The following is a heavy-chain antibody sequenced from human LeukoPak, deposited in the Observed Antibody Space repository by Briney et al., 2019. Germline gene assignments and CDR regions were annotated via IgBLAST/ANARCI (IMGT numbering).Heavy chain of an antibody. V-gene: IGHV3-15*01. CDR3: TTLAWPGY. D-gene: IGHD5-12*01. CDR2: IKSKTDGGTA. Sequence: PGGSLRLSCAASGFAFRSYGMHWVRQAPGKGLEWVGRIKSKTDGGTADYAAPMKGRFTISRDDSKNTMYLQMNSLKTEDTAVYYCTTLAWPGYWGLGTLVTVSS. J-gene: IGHJ4*02. CDR1: GFAFRSYG.